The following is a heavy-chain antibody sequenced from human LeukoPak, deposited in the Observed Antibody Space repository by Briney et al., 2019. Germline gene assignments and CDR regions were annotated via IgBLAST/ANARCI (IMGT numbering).Heavy chain of an antibody. CDR2: IKQDGRAA. V-gene: IGHV3-7*01. CDR3: ARDRGADRFDY. Sequence: PGGSLRLSCAASGFTFSNYWMSWVRQAPGKGLEWVANIKQDGRAAYYVDSVTGRFTISRDNAKNSLSLQMDSLRGEDTAVYYCARDRGADRFDYWGQGTLVTVSS. D-gene: IGHD1-14*01. CDR1: GFTFSNYW. J-gene: IGHJ4*02.